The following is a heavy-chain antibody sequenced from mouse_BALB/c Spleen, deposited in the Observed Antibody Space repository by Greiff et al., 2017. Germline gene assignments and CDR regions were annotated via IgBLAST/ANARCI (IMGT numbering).Heavy chain of an antibody. CDR2: ISSGGGNT. CDR1: GFTFSSYT. CDR3: ARMDAMDY. V-gene: IGHV5-9*03. Sequence: EVQGVESGGGLVKPGGSLKLSCAASGFTFSSYTMSWVRQTPEKRLEWVATISSGGGNTYYPDSVKGRFTISRDNAKNNLYLQMSSLRSEDTALYYCARMDAMDYWGQGTSVTVSS. J-gene: IGHJ4*01.